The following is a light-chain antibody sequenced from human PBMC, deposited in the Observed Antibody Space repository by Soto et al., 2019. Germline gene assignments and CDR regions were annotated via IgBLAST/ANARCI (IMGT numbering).Light chain of an antibody. CDR3: QSYDSSLSRRWV. CDR2: G. J-gene: IGLJ3*02. CDR1: SSNIGAGYP. V-gene: IGLV1-40*01. Sequence: QSALTQPPSVSGAPGQRVTSSCTGSSSNIGAGYPVHWYQQLPGTAPKLLVAGNRPSGVPDRFSVSKSGASASLAITGLQSEDEADYYCQSYDSSLSRRWVFGGGTKLTVL.